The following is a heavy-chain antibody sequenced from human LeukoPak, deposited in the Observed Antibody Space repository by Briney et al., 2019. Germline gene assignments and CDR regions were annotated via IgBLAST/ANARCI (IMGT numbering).Heavy chain of an antibody. J-gene: IGHJ4*02. CDR3: AKDHTLSWGTVDY. Sequence: PGGSLRLSCAASGFTFSSYWMSWVRQAPGKGLEWVSSVSGGGSTTNYADSVKGRFTISRDNAKNSLYLQMNSLRAEDTAVYYCAKDHTLSWGTVDYWGQGTLVTVSS. D-gene: IGHD7-27*01. V-gene: IGHV3-21*04. CDR1: GFTFSSYW. CDR2: VSGGGSTT.